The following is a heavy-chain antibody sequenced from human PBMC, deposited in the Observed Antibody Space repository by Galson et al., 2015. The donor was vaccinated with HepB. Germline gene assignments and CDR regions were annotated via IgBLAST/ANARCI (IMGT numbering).Heavy chain of an antibody. Sequence: SVKVSCKASGYTFTSYYMHWVRQAPGQGLEWMGIINPSGGSTSYAQKFQGRVTMTRDTSTSTVYMELSSLRSEDTAVYYCARYPPNYDFWSGPHGTAYYYGMDVWGQGTTVTVSS. CDR1: GYTFTSYY. D-gene: IGHD3-3*01. V-gene: IGHV1-46*01. CDR3: ARYPPNYDFWSGPHGTAYYYGMDV. J-gene: IGHJ6*02. CDR2: INPSGGST.